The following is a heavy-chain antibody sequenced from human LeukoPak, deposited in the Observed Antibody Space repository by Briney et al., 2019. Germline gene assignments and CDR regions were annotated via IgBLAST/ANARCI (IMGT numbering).Heavy chain of an antibody. CDR3: ASPGPHTAMDSFDY. CDR2: IIPIFGTA. CDR1: GGTFSSYA. Sequence: GASVKVSCKASGGTFSSYAISWVRQAPGQGLEWMGGIIPIFGTANYAQKFQGRVTITADESTSTAYMELSSLRSEDTAVYYCASPGPHTAMDSFDYWGQGTLVTVSS. J-gene: IGHJ4*02. V-gene: IGHV1-69*13. D-gene: IGHD5-18*01.